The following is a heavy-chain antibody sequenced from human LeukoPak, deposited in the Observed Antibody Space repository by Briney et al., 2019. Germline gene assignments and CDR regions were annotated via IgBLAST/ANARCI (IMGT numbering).Heavy chain of an antibody. D-gene: IGHD5-24*01. CDR3: ATSDAYNNYFDY. CDR2: IYYSGST. Sequence: SETLPLTCTVSGGSISNYYWSWIRQPLGKGLEWIGYIYYSGSTNYNPSLKSRVTISVDTSKNQFSLKLSSVTAADTAVYYCATSDAYNNYFDYWGQGTLVTVSS. J-gene: IGHJ4*02. V-gene: IGHV4-59*01. CDR1: GGSISNYY.